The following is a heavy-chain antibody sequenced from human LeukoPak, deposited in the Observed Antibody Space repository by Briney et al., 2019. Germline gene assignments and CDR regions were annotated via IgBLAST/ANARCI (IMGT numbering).Heavy chain of an antibody. CDR2: IYYSGST. V-gene: IGHV4-39*01. D-gene: IGHD5-24*01. Sequence: PSETLSLTCTVSGGSISSSSYYWGWIRQPPGKGLEWIGSIYYSGSTYYNPSLKSRVTISVDTSKNQFSLKLSSVTAADTAVYYCARQGGEMATTFDYWGQGTLVTVSS. CDR3: ARQGGEMATTFDY. CDR1: GGSISSSSYY. J-gene: IGHJ4*02.